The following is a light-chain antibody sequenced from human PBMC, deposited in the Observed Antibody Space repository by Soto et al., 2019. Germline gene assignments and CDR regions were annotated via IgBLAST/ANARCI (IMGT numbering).Light chain of an antibody. CDR2: EVS. CDR3: SSFEASNNLL. CDR1: SSDVGGYNY. J-gene: IGLJ2*01. Sequence: QSALTQPPSASGSPGQSVTISCTGTSSDVGGYNYVSWYQQHPGKAPKLMIYEVSKRPSGVPDPFSGSKSGNTASLTVSGLQVEDEADYYCSSFEASNNLLFGGGTKVTVL. V-gene: IGLV2-8*01.